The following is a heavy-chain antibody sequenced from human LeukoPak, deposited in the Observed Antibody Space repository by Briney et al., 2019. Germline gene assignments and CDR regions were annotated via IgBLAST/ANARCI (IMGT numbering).Heavy chain of an antibody. V-gene: IGHV4-4*07. J-gene: IGHJ4*02. CDR2: IYTSGST. Sequence: SETLSLTCTVSGGSISSYYWSWIRQPAGKGLEWIGRIYTSGSTNYNPSLKSRVTISVDTSKNQFSLKLSSVTAADTAVYYCARLPSKGVSSSWKDHYFDYWGQGTLVTVSS. D-gene: IGHD6-13*01. CDR3: ARLPSKGVSSSWKDHYFDY. CDR1: GGSISSYY.